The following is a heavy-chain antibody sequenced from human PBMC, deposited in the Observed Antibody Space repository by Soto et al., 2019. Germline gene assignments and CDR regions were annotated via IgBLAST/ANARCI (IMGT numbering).Heavy chain of an antibody. V-gene: IGHV3-23*01. CDR1: GFTFSSYA. Sequence: EVQLLESGGGLVQPGGSLRLSCAASGFTFSSYAMSWVRQAPGKGLEWVSAISGSGGSTYYADSVRGRLTISRDNSKNTLYLQMNSLRAEDTAVYNCAKRTVGWYFDLWGRGTLVTVSS. CDR3: AKRTVGWYFDL. J-gene: IGHJ2*01. CDR2: ISGSGGST. D-gene: IGHD4-17*01.